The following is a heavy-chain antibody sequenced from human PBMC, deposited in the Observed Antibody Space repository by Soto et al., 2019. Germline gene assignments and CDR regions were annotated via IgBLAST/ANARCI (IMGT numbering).Heavy chain of an antibody. CDR1: GFSLSTSGVG. D-gene: IGHD3-10*01. CDR3: AHRSYYGSVSLGFDP. V-gene: IGHV2-5*02. J-gene: IGHJ5*02. CDR2: IYWDDDK. Sequence: QITLKESGPTLVKPTQTLTLTCTFSGFSLSTSGVGVGWIRQPPGKALEWLALIYWDDDKRYSPSLKSRLTITKDTSKNQVVLTMTHMDPVDTATYYCAHRSYYGSVSLGFDPWGQGTLVTVSS.